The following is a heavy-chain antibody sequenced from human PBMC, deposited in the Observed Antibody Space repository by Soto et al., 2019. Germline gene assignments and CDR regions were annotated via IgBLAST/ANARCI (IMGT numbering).Heavy chain of an antibody. CDR1: GFIFSSYL. J-gene: IGHJ3*01. CDR3: SKDVGSSSWHALDV. D-gene: IGHD6-13*01. Sequence: QVQLVESGGGVVQPGESLRLSCAASGFIFSSYLIHWVRQAPGKGLEWVAVIYPDGGNKYYADSLKGRFITSRDNSKNTLYVQMNSLRAEDTAVYYCSKDVGSSSWHALDVCGQGTMVTVSS. V-gene: IGHV3-30*18. CDR2: IYPDGGNK.